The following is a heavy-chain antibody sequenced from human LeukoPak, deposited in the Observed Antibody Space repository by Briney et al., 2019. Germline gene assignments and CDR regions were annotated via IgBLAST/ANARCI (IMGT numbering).Heavy chain of an antibody. Sequence: PGGSLRPSCAASGFTLSDYSMTWVRQAPGQGLEWISFLTSGGVSAFYADSVRGRFTVSRDDARNSLSLYMNTLRADDTAVYYCASSLNTVMVSPYYLEYWGPGTLVTVSS. CDR2: LTSGGVSA. V-gene: IGHV3-11*04. CDR3: ASSLNTVMVSPYYLEY. D-gene: IGHD5-18*01. CDR1: GFTLSDYS. J-gene: IGHJ4*02.